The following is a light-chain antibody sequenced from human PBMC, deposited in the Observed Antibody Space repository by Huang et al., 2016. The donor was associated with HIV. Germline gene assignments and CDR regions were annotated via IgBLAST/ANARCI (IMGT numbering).Light chain of an antibody. CDR3: QQRKYWPPIT. CDR2: AAS. Sequence: ETVLTQSPATLSLSPGERATLSCRASQSVNSYLAWYEQKPGQTPRLLIYAASNRATGIPARFSGSGSGTDFTLPISSLEPEDFAVYYCQQRKYWPPITFGQGTRLEIK. V-gene: IGKV3-11*01. CDR1: QSVNSY. J-gene: IGKJ5*01.